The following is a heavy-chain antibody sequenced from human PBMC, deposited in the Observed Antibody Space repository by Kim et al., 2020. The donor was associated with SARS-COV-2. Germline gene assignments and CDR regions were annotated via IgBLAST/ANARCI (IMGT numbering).Heavy chain of an antibody. D-gene: IGHD3-10*01. CDR2: IDPSDSYT. Sequence: GESLKISCKASGYSFTDYWISWVRQMPGKGLEWMGRIDPSDSYTNYSPSFQGHVTISIDKSLSTAFLQWSSLKASDTAMYYCARRAPVGRPFGEPFNAFEVWGVGTMVTVSS. J-gene: IGHJ3*01. CDR1: GYSFTDYW. V-gene: IGHV5-10-1*01. CDR3: ARRAPVGRPFGEPFNAFEV.